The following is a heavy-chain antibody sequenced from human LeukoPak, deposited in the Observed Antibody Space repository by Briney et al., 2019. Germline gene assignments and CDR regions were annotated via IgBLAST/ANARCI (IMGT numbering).Heavy chain of an antibody. V-gene: IGHV3-30-3*01. CDR3: ARDTGYHAFDI. D-gene: IGHD5-18*01. CDR1: GFTFSSYA. J-gene: IGHJ3*02. CDR2: ISYDGSNK. Sequence: PGGSLRLSCAASGFTFSSYAMHWVRQAPGKGLEWVAVISYDGSNKYYADSVKGRFTISRGNSKNTLYLQMNSLRAEDTAVYYCARDTGYHAFDIWGQGTMVTVSS.